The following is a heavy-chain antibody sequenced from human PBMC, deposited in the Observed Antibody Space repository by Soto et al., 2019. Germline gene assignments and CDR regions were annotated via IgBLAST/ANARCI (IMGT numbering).Heavy chain of an antibody. Sequence: PSETLSLTCTVSGGSISSGGYYWSWIRQHPGKGLEWIGYIYYSGSTYYNPSLKSRVTISVDTSKNQFSLKLSSVTAADTAVYYCARGSIAAAGPPNFDYWGQGTLVTVSS. CDR2: IYYSGST. CDR1: GGSISSGGYY. CDR3: ARGSIAAAGPPNFDY. V-gene: IGHV4-31*03. J-gene: IGHJ4*02. D-gene: IGHD6-13*01.